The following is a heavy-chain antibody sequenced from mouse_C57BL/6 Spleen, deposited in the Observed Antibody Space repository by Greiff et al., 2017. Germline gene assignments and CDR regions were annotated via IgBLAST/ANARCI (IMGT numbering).Heavy chain of an antibody. CDR2: ITHSGET. Sequence: VQGVESGPGLVKPSQSLFLTCSITGFPITSGYYWIWIRQSPGKPLEWMGYITHSGETFYNPSLQSPISITREPSKNQFFLQLNSVTTEDTAMYYCAGDRLLRFAYWGQGTLVTVSA. V-gene: IGHV12-3*01. D-gene: IGHD1-1*01. CDR3: AGDRLLRFAY. J-gene: IGHJ3*01. CDR1: GFPITSGYY.